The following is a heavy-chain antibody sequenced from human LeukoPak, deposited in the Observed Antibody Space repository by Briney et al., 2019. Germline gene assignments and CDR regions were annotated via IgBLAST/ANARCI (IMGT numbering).Heavy chain of an antibody. V-gene: IGHV3-48*03. CDR1: GFTFTTYE. CDR2: IGDSGTTF. J-gene: IGHJ4*02. CDR3: AKERTPNYYGSGLDY. Sequence: GGSLRLSCAASGFTFTTYEMNWVRQAPGKGLEWISYIGDSGTTFYHADSVKGRFTISRDNAKNSVYLQMNSLRAEDTAVYYCAKERTPNYYGSGLDYWGQGTLVSVSS. D-gene: IGHD3-10*01.